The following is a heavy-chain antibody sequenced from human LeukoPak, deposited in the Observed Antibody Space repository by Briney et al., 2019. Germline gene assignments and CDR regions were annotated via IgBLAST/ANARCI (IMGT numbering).Heavy chain of an antibody. CDR3: ARDLEQNYYDFWSGYYPPHYFDY. CDR2: ISSNSSYI. CDR1: GFTFNNNE. V-gene: IGHV3-21*01. Sequence: PGGSLRLSCAASGFTFNNNEMNWVRQAPGKGLEWVSSISSNSSYIYYADSVKGRFTISRDNAKNSLYLQMNSLRAEDTAVYYCARDLEQNYYDFWSGYYPPHYFDYWGQGTLVTVSS. J-gene: IGHJ4*02. D-gene: IGHD3-3*01.